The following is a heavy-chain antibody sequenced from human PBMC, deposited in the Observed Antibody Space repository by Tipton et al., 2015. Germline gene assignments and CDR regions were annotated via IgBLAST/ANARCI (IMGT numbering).Heavy chain of an antibody. Sequence: GSLRLSCVASGFTFNIYAMTWARQAPGKGLEWVSSISASGDGAYRIYAESVKGRFTISRDNSKNTLFLQMDTLRVEDTAVYFCVRDRPNYPLDYWGQGTLVTVSS. CDR1: GFTFNIYA. CDR2: ISASGDGAYR. D-gene: IGHD4/OR15-4a*01. V-gene: IGHV3-23*01. J-gene: IGHJ4*02. CDR3: VRDRPNYPLDY.